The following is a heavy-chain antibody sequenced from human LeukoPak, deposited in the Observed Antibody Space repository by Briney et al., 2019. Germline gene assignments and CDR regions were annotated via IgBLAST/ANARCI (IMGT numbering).Heavy chain of an antibody. V-gene: IGHV1-3*01. CDR3: AREGSSWYIDFDY. CDR1: GYTFTSYA. Sequence: ASVKVSCKASGYTFTSYAMHWVRQAPGQRLEWMGWINVGNGNTKYSQKFQGRVTITRDTSASTAYMELSSLRSEDTAVYYCAREGSSWYIDFDYWGQGTLVTVSS. J-gene: IGHJ4*02. D-gene: IGHD6-13*01. CDR2: INVGNGNT.